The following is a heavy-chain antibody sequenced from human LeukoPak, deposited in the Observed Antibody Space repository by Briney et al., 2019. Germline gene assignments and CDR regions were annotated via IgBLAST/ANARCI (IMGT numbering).Heavy chain of an antibody. CDR2: IIPIFGTA. D-gene: IGHD7-27*01. V-gene: IGHV1-69*05. CDR1: GGTFSSYT. CDR3: AREEGNWAYFDD. J-gene: IGHJ4*02. Sequence: ASVKVSCKASGGTFSSYTISWVRQARGQGLEWMGKIIPIFGTANYAQKFQGRVTITTDESTSTAYMELSSLRSEDTAVYYCAREEGNWAYFDDWGQGTLVTVSS.